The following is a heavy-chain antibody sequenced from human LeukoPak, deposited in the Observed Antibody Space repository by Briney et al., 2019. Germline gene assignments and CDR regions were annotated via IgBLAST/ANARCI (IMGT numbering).Heavy chain of an antibody. D-gene: IGHD6-19*01. Sequence: SETLSLTCAVYGGSFSGYYWSWIRQPPGKGLEWIGEINHSGSTNYNPSLKSRVTISVDTSKNQFSLKLSSVTAADTAVYYCARRDNSGWTYFDYWGQGTLVTVSS. J-gene: IGHJ4*02. CDR3: ARRDNSGWTYFDY. V-gene: IGHV4-34*01. CDR2: INHSGST. CDR1: GGSFSGYY.